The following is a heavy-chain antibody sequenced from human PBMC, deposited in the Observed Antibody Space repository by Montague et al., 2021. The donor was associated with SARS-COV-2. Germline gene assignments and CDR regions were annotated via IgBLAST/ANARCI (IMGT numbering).Heavy chain of an antibody. CDR1: GDSVSRNSAA. CDR2: TYYRSKWHN. V-gene: IGHV6-1*01. D-gene: IGHD3-10*01. CDR3: ARAGSLGSMDC. Sequence: CAISGDSVSRNSAAWNWIRQSPPRGLEWLGRTYYRSKWHNDYAVSVKSRVIINPNTSKNQFSLQLNSVTPEDSAVYYCARAGSLGSMDCWGQGTLVTVSS. J-gene: IGHJ4*02.